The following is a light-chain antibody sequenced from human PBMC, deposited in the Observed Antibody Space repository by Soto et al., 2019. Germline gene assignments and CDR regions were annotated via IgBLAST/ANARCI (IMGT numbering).Light chain of an antibody. CDR1: SSDVGGCNF. CDR3: SSYAGTKNFV. J-gene: IGLJ1*01. V-gene: IGLV2-8*01. Sequence: QSVLAQPPSASGSPGQSVTISCTGTSSDVGGCNFVSWYQQHPGKAPKLMIYEVTKRPSGVPDRFSGSKSGNTASLTVSGLQTEDEADYYCSSYAGTKNFVFGTGTKVTVL. CDR2: EVT.